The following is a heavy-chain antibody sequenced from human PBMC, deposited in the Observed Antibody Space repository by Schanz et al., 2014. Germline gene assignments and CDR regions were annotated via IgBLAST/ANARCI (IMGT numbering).Heavy chain of an antibody. CDR1: GFTVNTNY. Sequence: VQLVESGGGLIHPGGSLRLSCAVSGFTVNTNYMTWVRQAPGKGLEWVAVIWYDGNNKYYADSVKGRFTISRDNSKNILYLQMNSLRAEDTALYYCAKDPHKDYGGKPQTFDIWGQGTMVTVS. CDR3: AKDPHKDYGGKPQTFDI. D-gene: IGHD4-17*01. J-gene: IGHJ3*02. CDR2: IWYDGNNK. V-gene: IGHV3-33*06.